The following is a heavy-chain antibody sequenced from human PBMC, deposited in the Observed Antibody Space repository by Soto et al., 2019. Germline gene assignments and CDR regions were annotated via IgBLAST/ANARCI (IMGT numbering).Heavy chain of an antibody. CDR1: GDSIISSDFY. D-gene: IGHD3-3*02. J-gene: IGHJ5*02. CDR2: IFYLGSS. Sequence: PSETLSLTCTVSGDSIISSDFYWGWVRQPPGKGLEWIGSIFYLGSSYYNPSLKSRVTMSVDTSKNQFSLRLRSVTAADTALYFCARHSLALHKNNWFDPWGQG. CDR3: ARHSLALHKNNWFDP. V-gene: IGHV4-39*01.